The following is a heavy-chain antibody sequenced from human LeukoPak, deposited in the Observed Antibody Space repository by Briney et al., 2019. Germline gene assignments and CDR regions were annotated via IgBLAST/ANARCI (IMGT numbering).Heavy chain of an antibody. CDR3: VSPVFINY. V-gene: IGHV3-64D*06. CDR1: GFTFSSLG. Sequence: GGSLRLSCSASGFTFSSLGMHWVRQAPRKGLEHVSTIGSDGDSTYYADSVKDRFTISRDNSKNALYLQMTSLRPEDSAVYYCVSPVFINYWGQGTLVTVSS. J-gene: IGHJ4*01. D-gene: IGHD1-14*01. CDR2: IGSDGDST.